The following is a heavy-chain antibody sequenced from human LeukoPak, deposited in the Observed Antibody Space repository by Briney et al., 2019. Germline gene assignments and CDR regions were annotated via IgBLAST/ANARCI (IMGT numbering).Heavy chain of an antibody. CDR1: GGSISSYY. Sequence: SETLSLTCSVSGGSISSYYWSWIRQPPGKGLEWIGSIYHSGSTYYNPSLKSRVTISVDTSKNQFSLKLSSVTAADTAVYYCFRSGTTVTTGWFDPWGQGTLVTVSS. CDR3: FRSGTTVTTGWFDP. CDR2: IYHSGST. D-gene: IGHD4-17*01. J-gene: IGHJ5*02. V-gene: IGHV4-59*04.